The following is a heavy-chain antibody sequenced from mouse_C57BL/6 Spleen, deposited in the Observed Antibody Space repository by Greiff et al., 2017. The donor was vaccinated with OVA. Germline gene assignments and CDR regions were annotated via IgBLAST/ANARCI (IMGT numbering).Heavy chain of an antibody. J-gene: IGHJ1*03. D-gene: IGHD1-1*01. CDR3: ARDSITTVVATDWYFDV. CDR2: INYDGSST. CDR1: GFTFSDYY. Sequence: DVMLVESEGGLVQPGSSMKLSCTASGFTFSDYYMAWVRQVPEKGLEWVANINYDGSSTYYLDSLKSRFIITRDNAKNILYLQMSSLKSEDTATYYCARDSITTVVATDWYFDVWGTGTTVTVSS. V-gene: IGHV5-16*01.